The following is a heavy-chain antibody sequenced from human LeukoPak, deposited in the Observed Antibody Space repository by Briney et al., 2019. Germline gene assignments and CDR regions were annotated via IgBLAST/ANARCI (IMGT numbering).Heavy chain of an antibody. D-gene: IGHD3-9*01. CDR3: ARSWSAGNYGNFDY. J-gene: IGHJ4*02. Sequence: SETLSLTCAVSGGSVSGGNYYWSWIRQPPGKGLEWIGFISSSGSTSYNPSLKSRVTMSLDTSKNQFSLKLSSVTAADTAVYYRARSWSAGNYGNFDYWGQGTLVTVSS. V-gene: IGHV4-61*01. CDR1: GGSVSGGNYY. CDR2: ISSSGST.